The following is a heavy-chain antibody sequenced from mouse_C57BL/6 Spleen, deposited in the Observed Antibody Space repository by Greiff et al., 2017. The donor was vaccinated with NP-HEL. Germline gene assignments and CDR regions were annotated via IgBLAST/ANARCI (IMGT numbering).Heavy chain of an antibody. D-gene: IGHD1-1*01. CDR1: GFTFSDAW. CDR2: IRNKANNHAT. V-gene: IGHV6-6*01. J-gene: IGHJ2*01. Sequence: EVQVVESGGGLVQPGGSMKLSCAASGFTFSDAWMDWVRQSPEKGLEWVAEIRNKANNHATYYAESVKGRFTISRDDSKSSVYLQMNSLRAEDTGIYYCTRRAVVGGFDYWGQGTTLTVSS. CDR3: TRRAVVGGFDY.